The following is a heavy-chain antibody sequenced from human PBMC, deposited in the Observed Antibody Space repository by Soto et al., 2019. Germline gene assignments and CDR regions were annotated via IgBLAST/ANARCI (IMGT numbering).Heavy chain of an antibody. Sequence: GASVKVSCKASGYTLIMYYIHWMRQATVQGLEWMGIINPSGGSTTYAQKFQGRVTMTRDTSTSTVYMDLSSLRSEDTAVYYCARSPYSSGYYYAIDYWGQGTQVNVSS. J-gene: IGHJ4*02. CDR3: ARSPYSSGYYYAIDY. D-gene: IGHD3-22*01. V-gene: IGHV1-46*01. CDR1: GYTLIMYY. CDR2: INPSGGST.